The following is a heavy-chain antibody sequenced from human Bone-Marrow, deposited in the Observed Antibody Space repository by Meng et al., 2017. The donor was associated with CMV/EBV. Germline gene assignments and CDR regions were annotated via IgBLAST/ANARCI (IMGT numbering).Heavy chain of an antibody. J-gene: IGHJ4*02. CDR2: ISHDGDDK. Sequence: GESLKISCAASGFSFSNSVMHWVRQAPGKGLEWVAAISHDGDDKFYADSVKGRFTISRDNAKNSLYLQMNSLRAEDTAVYYCARGLAQKYYFDYWGQGTLVTVSS. CDR1: GFSFSNSV. V-gene: IGHV3-30*03. CDR3: ARGLAQKYYFDY.